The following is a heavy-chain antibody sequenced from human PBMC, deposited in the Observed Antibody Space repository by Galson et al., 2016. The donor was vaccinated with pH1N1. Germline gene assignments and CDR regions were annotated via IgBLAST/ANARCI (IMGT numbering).Heavy chain of an antibody. CDR2: LYKTGNT. CDR3: VREDIVVGEGWTYGMDV. J-gene: IGHJ6*02. D-gene: IGHD2-2*01. V-gene: IGHV4-4*07. CDR1: GVFISSHY. Sequence: LTCSVSGVFISSHYWSWIRQPAGKGLEWIGRLYKTGNTKYNPSLKSRVSMSGDTSKNQISLKLTSVTAADTAVYYCVREDIVVGEGWTYGMDVWGQGTTVTVSS.